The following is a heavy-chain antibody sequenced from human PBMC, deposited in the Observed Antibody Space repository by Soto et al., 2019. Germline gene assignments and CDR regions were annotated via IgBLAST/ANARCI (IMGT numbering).Heavy chain of an antibody. D-gene: IGHD5-12*01. CDR3: ARGGPLRRGYSGYDDY. CDR2: INHSGST. J-gene: IGHJ4*02. Sequence: SETLSLTCAVYGGSFSGYYWSWIRQPPGKGLEWIGEINHSGSTNYNPSLKSRVTISVDTSKNQFSLKLSSVTAADTALYYCARGGPLRRGYSGYDDYWGQGTLVTVSS. V-gene: IGHV4-34*01. CDR1: GGSFSGYY.